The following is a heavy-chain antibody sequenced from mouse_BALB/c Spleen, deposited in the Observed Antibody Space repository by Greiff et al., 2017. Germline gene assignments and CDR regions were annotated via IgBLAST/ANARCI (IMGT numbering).Heavy chain of an antibody. CDR1: GFTFSSYA. D-gene: IGHD2-12*01. CDR3: APYDAWFAY. Sequence: EVKVEESGGGLVKPGGSLKLSCAASGFTFSSYAMSWVRQSPEKRLEWVAEISSGGSYTYYPDTVTGRFTISRDNAKNTLYLEMSSLRSEDTAMYYCAPYDAWFAYWGQGTLVTVSA. CDR2: ISSGGSYT. V-gene: IGHV5-9-4*01. J-gene: IGHJ3*01.